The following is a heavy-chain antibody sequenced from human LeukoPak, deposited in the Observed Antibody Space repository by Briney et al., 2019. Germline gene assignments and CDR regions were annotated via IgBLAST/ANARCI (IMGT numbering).Heavy chain of an antibody. J-gene: IGHJ3*02. CDR2: INPNSGGT. V-gene: IGHV1-2*02. Sequence: ASVKVSCKASGYTFTGYYMHWVRQAPGQGLEWMGWINPNSGGTNYAQKFQGRDTKTRNTSISTAYMELSRLRSDDTAVYYCARVLVPAATDDAFDIWGQGTMVTASS. CDR1: GYTFTGYY. D-gene: IGHD2-2*01. CDR3: ARVLVPAATDDAFDI.